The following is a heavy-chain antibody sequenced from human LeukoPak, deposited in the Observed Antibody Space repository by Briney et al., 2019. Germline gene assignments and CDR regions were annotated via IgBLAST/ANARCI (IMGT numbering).Heavy chain of an antibody. CDR3: AKEGYGYYAILTGSDY. D-gene: IGHD3-9*01. Sequence: GGSLRLSCAASGFTFSSYGMHWVRQAPGKGLEWVAFIRYDGSNKYYADSVKGRFTISRDNAKNTLYLQMNSLRAEDTAVYYCAKEGYGYYAILTGSDYWGQGTLVPVSS. CDR1: GFTFSSYG. J-gene: IGHJ4*02. CDR2: IRYDGSNK. V-gene: IGHV3-30*02.